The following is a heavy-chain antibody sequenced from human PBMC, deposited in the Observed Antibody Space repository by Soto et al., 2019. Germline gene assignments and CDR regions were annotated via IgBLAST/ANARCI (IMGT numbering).Heavy chain of an antibody. D-gene: IGHD6-25*01. CDR1: GFTFSTYA. CDR2: ISYDGNNK. CDR3: ASSPTPAVWLDY. J-gene: IGHJ4*02. V-gene: IGHV3-30-3*01. Sequence: QVQLVESGGGVVQPGRSLRLSCAASGFTFSTYAMNWVRQAPGKGLEWVAVISYDGNNKFYADSVKGRFTISRDNSKNTLYLQMNSLRAEDTAVYYCASSPTPAVWLDYWVQGTLVPVSS.